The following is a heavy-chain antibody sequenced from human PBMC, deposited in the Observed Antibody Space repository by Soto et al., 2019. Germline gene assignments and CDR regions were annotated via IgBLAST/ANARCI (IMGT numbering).Heavy chain of an antibody. CDR1: GGSVSSGIYY. J-gene: IGHJ6*02. CDR3: ARDFRYNWNDDYYGMDV. D-gene: IGHD1-20*01. Sequence: TLEILSLTCTVSGGSVSSGIYYWSWIRQPPGKGQEWIGYIYYSGSTNYNPSLKSRVTISVDTSKNQFSLKLSSVTAADTVVYYCARDFRYNWNDDYYGMDVWGQGTTVTVSS. V-gene: IGHV4-61*01. CDR2: IYYSGST.